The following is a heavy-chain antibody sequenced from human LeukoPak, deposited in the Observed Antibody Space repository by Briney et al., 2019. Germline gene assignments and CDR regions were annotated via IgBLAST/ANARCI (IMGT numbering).Heavy chain of an antibody. V-gene: IGHV1-2*02. CDR2: INPNSGGT. D-gene: IGHD6-19*01. Sequence: ASVKVSCKASGYTFTGYYMHWARQAPGQGLEWMGWINPNSGGTNYAQKFQGRVTMTRDTSISTAYMELSRLRFDDTAVYYWAREERRSSGSVYWGQGTLVTVSS. J-gene: IGHJ4*02. CDR3: AREERRSSGSVY. CDR1: GYTFTGYY.